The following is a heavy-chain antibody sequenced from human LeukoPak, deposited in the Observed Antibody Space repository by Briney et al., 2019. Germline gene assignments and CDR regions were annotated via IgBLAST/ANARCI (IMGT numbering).Heavy chain of an antibody. CDR1: GYTFTSYG. V-gene: IGHV1-18*01. J-gene: IGHJ3*02. CDR2: ISAYNGNT. Sequence: PPASVKVSCKASGYTFTSYGISWVRQAPGQGLEWMGWISAYNGNTNYAQKFQGRVTMTEDTSTDTAYMELSSLRSEDTAVYYCATDHLWFGEMDAFDIWGQGTMVTVSS. D-gene: IGHD3-10*01. CDR3: ATDHLWFGEMDAFDI.